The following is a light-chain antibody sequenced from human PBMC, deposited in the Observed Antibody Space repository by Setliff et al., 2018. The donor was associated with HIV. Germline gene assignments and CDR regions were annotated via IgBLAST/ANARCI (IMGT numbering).Light chain of an antibody. CDR1: SSDIGTYNA. CDR2: DVT. J-gene: IGLJ1*01. V-gene: IGLV2-14*01. Sequence: QSALTQPASVSGSPGQSITISCTGTSSDIGTYNAVYWYQQHPGKAPKLMIYDVTSRPSGVSNRFSGSKSGNTASPTISGLQTEEEAGYYCSSYTSSSTDVFGTGTKVTVL. CDR3: SSYTSSSTDV.